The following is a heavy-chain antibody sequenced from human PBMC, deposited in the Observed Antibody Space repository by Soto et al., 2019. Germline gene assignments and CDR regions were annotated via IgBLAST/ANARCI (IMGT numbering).Heavy chain of an antibody. D-gene: IGHD3-10*01. CDR2: IAYFGDT. CDR3: ARSDGSGNYHDYLFRS. CDR1: GASMSSSAHY. Sequence: QVQLQESGPGLVRPSQTLSLTCTVSGASMSSSAHYWSCVRQHAGKGLEWIGYIAYFGDTYYNPPLSSRLTISAVMSKNQSSLELSSVTAADTTVYYCARSDGSGNYHDYLFRSWGQGTLVTVSP. J-gene: IGHJ5*02. V-gene: IGHV4-31*03.